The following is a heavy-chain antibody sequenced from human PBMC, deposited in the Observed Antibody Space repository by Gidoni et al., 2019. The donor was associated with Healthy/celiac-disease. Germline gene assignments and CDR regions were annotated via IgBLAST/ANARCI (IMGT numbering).Heavy chain of an antibody. V-gene: IGHV4-30-4*01. J-gene: IGHJ4*02. Sequence: QVQLQESGPGLVKPSQPLSLTCTVSGGSISSGAYYWSWIRQPPGKGLEWIGYIYYSGSTYYNPSLKSRVTISVDTSKNQFSLKLSSVTAADTAVYYCARVEGGDDYGDYSFWYFDYWGQGTLVTVSS. D-gene: IGHD4-17*01. CDR2: IYYSGST. CDR3: ARVEGGDDYGDYSFWYFDY. CDR1: GGSISSGAYY.